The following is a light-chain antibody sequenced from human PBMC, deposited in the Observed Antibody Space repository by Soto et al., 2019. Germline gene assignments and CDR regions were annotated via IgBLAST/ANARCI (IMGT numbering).Light chain of an antibody. J-gene: IGKJ5*01. Sequence: EIVLTHSPGTRSLAPGERATVCGSSSQSVSSTYLSWYQQKPGQTPRLLIYGASSRATGVPDRFSGSGSETDFTLTINRLEPEDFAVYYCQYYGNSRINSGHGTRREIK. CDR1: QSVSSTY. CDR2: GAS. V-gene: IGKV3-20*01. CDR3: QYYGNSRIN.